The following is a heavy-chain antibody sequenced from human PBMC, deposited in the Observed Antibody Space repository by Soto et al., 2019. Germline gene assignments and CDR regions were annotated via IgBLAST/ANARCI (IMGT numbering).Heavy chain of an antibody. D-gene: IGHD2-15*01. Sequence: QVQLQESGPGLVKPLETLSLTCTVSGGSIDSGDYYWSWIRQPPGKGLEWIGYVYYSGTTNYNPFLKGRVTLSLDKSKNQFSLKMNSVPAADTAVYSCARDAIAPPNYSAPWGQEPWSPSPQ. CDR3: ARDAIAPPNYSAP. CDR2: VYYSGTT. V-gene: IGHV4-61*08. CDR1: GGSIDSGDYY. J-gene: IGHJ5*02.